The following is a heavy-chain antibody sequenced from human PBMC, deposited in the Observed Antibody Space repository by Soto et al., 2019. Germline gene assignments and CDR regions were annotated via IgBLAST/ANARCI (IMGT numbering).Heavy chain of an antibody. CDR1: GFSFSSYE. V-gene: IGHV3-30*03. CDR2: ISFDGSNK. CDR3: ARVTTGGSGTFAAYGMDV. Sequence: QGQLVESGGGVVQPGRSLRLSCTASGFSFSSYEIHWVRQAPGKGLEWVAVISFDGSNKYYSDSVKGRFTISRDNSKNTLYLQMNSLRAEDTAVYYCARVTTGGSGTFAAYGMDVW. D-gene: IGHD3-10*01. J-gene: IGHJ6*01.